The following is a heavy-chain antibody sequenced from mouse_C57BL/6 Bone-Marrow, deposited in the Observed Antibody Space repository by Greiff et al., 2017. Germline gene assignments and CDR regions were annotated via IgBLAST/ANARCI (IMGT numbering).Heavy chain of an antibody. J-gene: IGHJ2*01. CDR2: IWWDDAK. Sequence: QVTLKECGPGILQPSQTLSLSCSFSGFSLSTFGMGVGWIRQPSGKGLVWLAHIWWDDAKYCNPALQSRITISKDTSKNQVFLKIAHVDTADTATYSGAHPITTALFDYWGQGTTLTVSS. CDR1: GFSLSTFGMG. V-gene: IGHV8-8*01. D-gene: IGHD1-1*01. CDR3: AHPITTALFDY.